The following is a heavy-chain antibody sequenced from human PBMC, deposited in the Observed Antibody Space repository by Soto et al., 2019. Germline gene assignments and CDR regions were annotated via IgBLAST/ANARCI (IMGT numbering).Heavy chain of an antibody. D-gene: IGHD6-13*01. Sequence: PGGSLRLSCAASGFTFSSYGMHWVRQAPGKGLEWVAVIWYDGTNKYYVDSVKGRFTISKDNSKNTLYLQMNSLRAEDTAIYYCARDIGDQTSRWTDAFDIWCQGTMVTVSS. CDR1: GFTFSSYG. CDR3: ARDIGDQTSRWTDAFDI. J-gene: IGHJ3*02. CDR2: IWYDGTNK. V-gene: IGHV3-33*01.